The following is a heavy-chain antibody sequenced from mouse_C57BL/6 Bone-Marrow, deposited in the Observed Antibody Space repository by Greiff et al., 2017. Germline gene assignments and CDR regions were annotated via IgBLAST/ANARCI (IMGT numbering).Heavy chain of an antibody. V-gene: IGHV1-58*01. CDR3: ASIYFDV. CDR2: IYIGKGDT. Sequence: VQLQQSGAELVRPGSSVKMSCKTSGYTFTSYGINWVKQRPGQGLEWIGYIYIGKGDTEYNEKFKGKATLTSDTSSSTAYMQLSSLTSEDSAIYFCASIYFDVWGTGTTVTVSS. J-gene: IGHJ1*03. D-gene: IGHD1-1*01. CDR1: GYTFTSYG.